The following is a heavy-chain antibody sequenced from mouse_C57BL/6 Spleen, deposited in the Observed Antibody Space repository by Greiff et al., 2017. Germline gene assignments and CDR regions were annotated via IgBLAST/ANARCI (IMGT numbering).Heavy chain of an antibody. J-gene: IGHJ4*01. V-gene: IGHV5-4*01. CDR3: ARGDWGYYYAMDY. CDR2: ISDGGSYT. CDR1: GFTFSSYA. D-gene: IGHD4-1*01. Sequence: EVQLVESGGGLVKPGGSLKLSCAASGFTFSSYAMSWVRQTPEKRLEWVATISDGGSYTYYPDNVKGRFTISRDNAKNNLYLQMSHLKSEDTAMYYCARGDWGYYYAMDYWGQGTSVTVSS.